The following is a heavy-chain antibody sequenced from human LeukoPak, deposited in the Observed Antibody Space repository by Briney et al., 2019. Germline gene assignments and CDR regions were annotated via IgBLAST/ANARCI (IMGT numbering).Heavy chain of an antibody. CDR3: ARGYKPASGKDGAFDI. CDR1: GDSINNFY. CDR2: VYSSGTT. Sequence: SETLSLTCTVSGDSINNFYWSWIRQPAGKGGECIGRVYSSGTTDYNPSRKRRVPMSVDTSSNQFSLRLSSMTAADTALYYCARGYKPASGKDGAFDIWGQGTMVTVSS. V-gene: IGHV4-4*07. J-gene: IGHJ3*02. D-gene: IGHD6-13*01.